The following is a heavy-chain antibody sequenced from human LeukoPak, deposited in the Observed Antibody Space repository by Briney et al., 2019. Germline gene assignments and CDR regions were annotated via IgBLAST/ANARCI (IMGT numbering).Heavy chain of an antibody. CDR3: ARGTTIFGVVHAPNWFDP. J-gene: IGHJ5*02. Sequence: SETLSLTCTVSGGSISSYYWSWIRQPPGKGLEWIGYIYYSGSTNYNPSLKSRVTISVDTSKNQFSLRLSSVTAADTAVYYCARGTTIFGVVHAPNWFDPWGQGTLVTVSS. CDR2: IYYSGST. D-gene: IGHD3-3*01. V-gene: IGHV4-59*08. CDR1: GGSISSYY.